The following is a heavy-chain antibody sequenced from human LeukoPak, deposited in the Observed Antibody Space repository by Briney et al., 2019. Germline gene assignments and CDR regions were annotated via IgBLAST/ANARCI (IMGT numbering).Heavy chain of an antibody. CDR3: ARGPYSYDSSGAFDI. D-gene: IGHD3-22*01. J-gene: IGHJ3*02. V-gene: IGHV4-61*02. CDR2: ISSSGST. Sequence: SETLSLTCTVSGDSISSGDDYWRWIRQPAGKGPEWIGRISSSGSTNYNPSLKSRVTISVDTSKNQFSLKLSSVTAADTAVYFCARGPYSYDSSGAFDIWGQGTMVTVSS. CDR1: GDSISSGDDY.